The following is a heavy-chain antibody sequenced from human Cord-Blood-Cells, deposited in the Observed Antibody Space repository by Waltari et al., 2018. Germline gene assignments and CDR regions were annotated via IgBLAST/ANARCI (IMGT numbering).Heavy chain of an antibody. CDR1: GGTFSSYA. CDR2: IIPIFGAA. D-gene: IGHD6-6*01. J-gene: IGHJ3*02. V-gene: IGHV1-69*12. Sequence: QVQLVQSGAEVKKPGSSVKVSCKASGGTFSSYAISWVRQAPGQGLEWMEGIIPIFGAANYARKFQGRVTITADESTSTAYMELSSLRSEDTAVYYCARDTAAPGLDAFDIWGQGTMVTVSS. CDR3: ARDTAAPGLDAFDI.